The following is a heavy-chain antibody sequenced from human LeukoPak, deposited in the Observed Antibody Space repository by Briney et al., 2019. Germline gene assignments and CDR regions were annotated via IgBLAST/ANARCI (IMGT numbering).Heavy chain of an antibody. D-gene: IGHD3-22*01. CDR3: ARGLTMITQTSRLY. V-gene: IGHV3-30-3*01. CDR1: GFTFSSYA. CDR2: ISYDGSNK. Sequence: PGGSLRLSCAASGFTFSSYAMHWVRQAPGKGLEWVAVISYDGSNKYYADSVKGRFTISRDNSKNTLYLQMNSLGAEDTAVYYCARGLTMITQTSRLYWGQGTLVTVSS. J-gene: IGHJ4*02.